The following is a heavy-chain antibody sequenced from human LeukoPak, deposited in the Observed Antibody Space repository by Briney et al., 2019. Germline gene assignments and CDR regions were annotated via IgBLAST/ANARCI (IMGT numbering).Heavy chain of an antibody. CDR1: GFSFSTYT. Sequence: TGGSLRLSCAACGFSFSTYTINWARQAPGQGLQWVASINSGCSTTHYADSVKSRFTISRDNAQNVLYLQMNGLRADDAAVYYCLRGDSRDFWGQGTLVTVSS. J-gene: IGHJ4*02. D-gene: IGHD3-22*01. CDR2: INSGCSTT. CDR3: LRGDSRDF. V-gene: IGHV3-21*06.